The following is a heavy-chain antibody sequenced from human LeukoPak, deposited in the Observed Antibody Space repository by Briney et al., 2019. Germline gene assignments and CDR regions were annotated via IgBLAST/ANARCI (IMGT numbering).Heavy chain of an antibody. CDR1: GFTFDDYA. CDR2: ISWNSGSI. Sequence: PGRSLRLSCAASGFTFDDYAMHWVRQAPGKGLEWVSGISWNSGSIGYADSVKGRFTISRDNAKNSLYLQMNSLRAEDTALYYCAKDIVNYDILTGYHARYGMDVWGQGTTVTVSS. J-gene: IGHJ6*02. D-gene: IGHD3-9*01. CDR3: AKDIVNYDILTGYHARYGMDV. V-gene: IGHV3-9*01.